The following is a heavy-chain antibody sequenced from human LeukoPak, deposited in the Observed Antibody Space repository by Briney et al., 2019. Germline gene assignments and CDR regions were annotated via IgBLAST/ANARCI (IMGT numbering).Heavy chain of an antibody. V-gene: IGHV1-18*01. CDR1: GYTFTNYG. D-gene: IGHD5-12*01. Sequence: ASVKVSCKASGYTFTNYGISWVRQAPGQGLEWVGWISAYNENTTYVQKFQDRVTMPIDTSTSTAYMELRSLRSDDTAVYYCARVGRTIVATMAYWGQGTLVTVSS. CDR3: ARVGRTIVATMAY. J-gene: IGHJ4*02. CDR2: ISAYNENT.